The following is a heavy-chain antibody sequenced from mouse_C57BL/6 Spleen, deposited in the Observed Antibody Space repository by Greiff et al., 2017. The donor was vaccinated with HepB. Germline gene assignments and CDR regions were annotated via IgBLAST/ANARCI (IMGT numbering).Heavy chain of an antibody. V-gene: IGHV1-52*01. J-gene: IGHJ2*01. Sequence: QVQLKQPGAELVRPGSSVKLSCKASGYTFTSYWMHWVKQRPIRGLEWIGNIDPSDSETHYNQKFKDKATLTVDKSSSTAYMQLSSLTSEDSAVYYCARGPGTNYFDYWGQGTTLTVSS. CDR1: GYTFTSYW. CDR3: ARGPGTNYFDY. CDR2: IDPSDSET. D-gene: IGHD4-1*01.